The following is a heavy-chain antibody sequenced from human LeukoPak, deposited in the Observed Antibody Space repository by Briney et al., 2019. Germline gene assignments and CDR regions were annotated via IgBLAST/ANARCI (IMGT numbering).Heavy chain of an antibody. V-gene: IGHV4-39*01. D-gene: IGHD3-10*01. CDR2: LYYSGST. CDR3: ARGLVVRGDDAFDI. Sequence: SETLSLSCTVSGGSLRSTSYYWGWIRQPPGKGLEWIGSLYYSGSTYYNPPLKSRVTISVDTSKNQFSLKLNSVTAADTAVYYCARGLVVRGDDAFDIWGQGTVVTVSS. J-gene: IGHJ3*02. CDR1: GGSLRSTSYY.